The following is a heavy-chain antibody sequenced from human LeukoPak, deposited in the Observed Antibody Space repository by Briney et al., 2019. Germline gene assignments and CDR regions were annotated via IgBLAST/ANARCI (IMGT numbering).Heavy chain of an antibody. V-gene: IGHV1-2*04. J-gene: IGHJ4*02. CDR3: ASARENGDRGRAFDY. CDR1: GYTFTDYY. Sequence: ASVKVSCKASGYTFTDYYIHWVRQAPGQGLERMGWINPNSGGTSYAQNFQGWVTMTRDTSISTAYMELSRLRSDDTAVYYCASARENGDRGRAFDYWGQGIMVTVSS. D-gene: IGHD7-27*01. CDR2: INPNSGGT.